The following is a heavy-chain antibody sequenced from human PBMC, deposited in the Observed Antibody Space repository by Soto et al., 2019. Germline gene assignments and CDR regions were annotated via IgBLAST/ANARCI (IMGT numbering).Heavy chain of an antibody. V-gene: IGHV4-39*01. CDR1: GGSISSSSYY. D-gene: IGHD3-3*01. CDR2: IYYSGST. Sequence: QLQLQESGPGLVKPSETLSLTCTVSGGSISSSSYYWGWIRQPPGKGLEWIGSIYYSGSTYYNPFLKSRVTISVDTSKNQFSLKLSSVTAADTAVYYCARPLWDFWSGFGNWGQGTLVTVSS. J-gene: IGHJ4*02. CDR3: ARPLWDFWSGFGN.